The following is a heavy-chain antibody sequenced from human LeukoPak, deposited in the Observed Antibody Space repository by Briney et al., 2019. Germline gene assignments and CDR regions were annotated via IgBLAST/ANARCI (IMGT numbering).Heavy chain of an antibody. Sequence: GRSLRLSCTASGFTFGDYAMSWFRQAPGKGLEWVGFIRSKAYGGTTEYAASVKGRFTISRDDSKSIAYLQMNSLKTEDTAVYYCTRDTSSSSWGEAYYFDYWGQGTLVTVSS. CDR3: TRDTSSSSWGEAYYFDY. J-gene: IGHJ4*02. V-gene: IGHV3-49*03. CDR1: GFTFGDYA. CDR2: IRSKAYGGTT. D-gene: IGHD6-13*01.